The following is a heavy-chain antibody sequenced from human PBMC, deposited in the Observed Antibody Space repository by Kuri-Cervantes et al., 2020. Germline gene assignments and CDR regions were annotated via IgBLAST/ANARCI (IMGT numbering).Heavy chain of an antibody. CDR2: IIPIFGTA. D-gene: IGHD5-12*01. J-gene: IGHJ4*02. CDR1: GDTFSSYA. CDR3: ASSSGYSGYLSDLVIEY. Sequence: SVKVSCKASGDTFSSYAISWVRQAPGQGLEWMGGIIPIFGTANYAQKFQGRVTITADESTSTAYMELSSLRSEDTAVYYCASSSGYSGYLSDLVIEYWGQGTLVTVSS. V-gene: IGHV1-69*13.